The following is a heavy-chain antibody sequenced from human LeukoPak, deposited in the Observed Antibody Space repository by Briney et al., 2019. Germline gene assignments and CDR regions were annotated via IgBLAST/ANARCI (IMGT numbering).Heavy chain of an antibody. CDR2: IYYSGST. D-gene: IGHD6-13*01. CDR3: ARLSEVRHGSWYPGY. J-gene: IGHJ4*02. Sequence: SETLSLTCTVSGGSISSSSYYWGWIRQPPGKGLEWIGSIYYSGSTYYNPSLKSRVTISVDTSKNQFSLKLSSVTAADTAVYYCARLSEVRHGSWYPGYWGQGTLVTVSS. V-gene: IGHV4-39*01. CDR1: GGSISSSSYY.